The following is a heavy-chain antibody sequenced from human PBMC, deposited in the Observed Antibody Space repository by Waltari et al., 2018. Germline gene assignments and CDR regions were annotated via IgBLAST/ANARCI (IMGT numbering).Heavy chain of an antibody. CDR3: AREGHYGSGSYFDY. CDR2: IYSGGST. D-gene: IGHD3-10*01. V-gene: IGHV3-66*01. Sequence: EVQLLESGGGLVQPGGSLRLSCAASGFTVSSNYMSWVRQAPGKGLEWVSVIYSGGSTYYADSVKGRFTISRDNSKNTLYLQMNSLRAEDTAVYYCAREGHYGSGSYFDYWGQGTLVTVSS. CDR1: GFTVSSNY. J-gene: IGHJ4*02.